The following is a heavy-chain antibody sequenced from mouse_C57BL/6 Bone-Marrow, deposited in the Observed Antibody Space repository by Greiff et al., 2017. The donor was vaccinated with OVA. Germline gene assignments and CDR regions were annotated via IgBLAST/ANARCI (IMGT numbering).Heavy chain of an antibody. CDR2: INPNNGGT. CDR3: ARGGLYGSSWNYSFDY. J-gene: IGHJ2*01. V-gene: IGHV1-26*01. D-gene: IGHD1-1*01. Sequence: EVQLQQSGPELVKPGASVKISCKASGYTFTDYYMNWVKQSHGKSLEWIGDINPNNGGTSYNQKFKGKATLTVDKSSSTAYMELRSLTSEDSAVYYCARGGLYGSSWNYSFDYWGQGTTLTVSS. CDR1: GYTFTDYY.